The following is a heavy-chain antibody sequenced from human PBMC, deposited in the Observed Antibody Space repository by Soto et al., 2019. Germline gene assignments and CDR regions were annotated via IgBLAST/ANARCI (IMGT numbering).Heavy chain of an antibody. CDR1: GGSISSGGYY. CDR2: IYYSGST. Sequence: QVQLQESGPGLVKPSQTLSLTCTVSGGSISSGGYYWSWIRQHPGKGLEWMGYIYYSGSTYYKPTLARRATIEVDTAINQSSLKLSSVTAADTAVYYCATGRGILATINRSFPFDYWRQGTLVTFSS. V-gene: IGHV4-31*03. J-gene: IGHJ4*02. CDR3: ATGRGILATINRSFPFDY. D-gene: IGHD5-12*01.